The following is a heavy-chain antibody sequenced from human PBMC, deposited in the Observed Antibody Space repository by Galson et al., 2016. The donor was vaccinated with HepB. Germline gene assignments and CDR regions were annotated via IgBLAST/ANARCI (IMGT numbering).Heavy chain of an antibody. Sequence: ALRLSRAASGLTFSSYSMNWVRQAPGKGLEWVSSISRSSSYIYYADSVKGRFTITREHAKNSLYLQMNSLGAEDTAVYYCASGYSYGYFYYWGQGTLVTVSS. J-gene: IGHJ4*02. CDR2: ISRSSSYI. CDR1: GLTFSSYS. V-gene: IGHV3-21*01. CDR3: ASGYSYGYFYY. D-gene: IGHD5-18*01.